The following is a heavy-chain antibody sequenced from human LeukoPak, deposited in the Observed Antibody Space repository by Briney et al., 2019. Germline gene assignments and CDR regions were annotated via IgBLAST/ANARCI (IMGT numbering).Heavy chain of an antibody. CDR3: ARGRIVVVPAASRFDP. D-gene: IGHD2-2*01. CDR2: INHSGST. CDR1: GGSFSGYY. Sequence: PSETLSLTCAVYGGSFSGYYCTWIRQPPGKGLEWIGEINHSGSTNYNPSLKSRVTISVDTSKNQFSLKLSSVTAADTAVYYCARGRIVVVPAASRFDPWGQGTLVTVSS. V-gene: IGHV4-34*01. J-gene: IGHJ5*02.